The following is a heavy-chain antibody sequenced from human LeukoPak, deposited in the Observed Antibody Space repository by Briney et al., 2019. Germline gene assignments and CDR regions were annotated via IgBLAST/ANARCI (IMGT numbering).Heavy chain of an antibody. CDR2: INHSGST. Sequence: PSETLSLTCAVYGGSFSGYYWSWIRQPPGKGLEWIGEINHSGSTNYNPSLKSRVTISVDTSKNQFSLKLRSVTAADTAVFYCARMTLRIGSNNWFDPWGQGTLVTVSS. J-gene: IGHJ5*02. CDR3: ARMTLRIGSNNWFDP. D-gene: IGHD2-21*01. CDR1: GGSFSGYY. V-gene: IGHV4-34*01.